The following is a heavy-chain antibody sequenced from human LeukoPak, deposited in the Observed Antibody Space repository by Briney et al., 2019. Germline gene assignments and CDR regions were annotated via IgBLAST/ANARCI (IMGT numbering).Heavy chain of an antibody. V-gene: IGHV4-4*02. Sequence: SETLSLTCAVSGGSISSSNWWSWVRQPPGQGLEWIGEIYHSGSTNYNPSLKSRVTISVDKSKNQFSLKLSSVTAADTAVYYCARSTVTTSYYFDYWGQGTLVTVSS. J-gene: IGHJ4*02. CDR3: ARSTVTTSYYFDY. CDR2: IYHSGST. D-gene: IGHD4-17*01. CDR1: GGSISSSNW.